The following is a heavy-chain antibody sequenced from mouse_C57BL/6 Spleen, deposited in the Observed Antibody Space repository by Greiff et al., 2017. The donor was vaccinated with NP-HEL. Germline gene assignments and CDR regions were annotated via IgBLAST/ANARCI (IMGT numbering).Heavy chain of an antibody. V-gene: IGHV5-4*01. J-gene: IGHJ2*01. CDR3: ARDAGNFDY. CDR2: ISDGGSYT. Sequence: EVMLVESGGGLVKPGGSLKLSCAASGFTFSSYAMSWVRPTPEKRLEWVATISDGGSYTYYPDNVKGRFTISRDNAKNNLYLQMSHLKSEDTAMYYCARDAGNFDYWGQGTTLTVSS. CDR1: GFTFSSYA.